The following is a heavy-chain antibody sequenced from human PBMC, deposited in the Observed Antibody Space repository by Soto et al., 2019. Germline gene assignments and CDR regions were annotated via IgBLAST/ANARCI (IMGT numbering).Heavy chain of an antibody. D-gene: IGHD2-21*02. CDR2: IYWDDDK. Sequence: QITLKESGPTLVKPTQTLTLTCTFSGFSLSTSGVGVGWIRQPPGKALEWLALIYWDDDKRYSPSLKSRLTITKDTSQNQVVLTMTNMDPVDTATYYCAHSISPYCGGDCYWGDWFDPWGQGTLVTVSS. J-gene: IGHJ5*02. CDR1: GFSLSTSGVG. CDR3: AHSISPYCGGDCYWGDWFDP. V-gene: IGHV2-5*02.